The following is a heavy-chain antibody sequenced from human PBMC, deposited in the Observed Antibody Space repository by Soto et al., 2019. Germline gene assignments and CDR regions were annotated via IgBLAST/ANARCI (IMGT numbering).Heavy chain of an antibody. CDR3: AREGYCSGGSCYHLGFDY. J-gene: IGHJ4*02. Sequence: EVQLVESGGGLVQLGGSLRLSCAASGFTVSSNYMSWVRQAPGKGLEWVSVIYSGGSTYYADSVKGRFTISRHNSKNTLYLQMNSLRAEDTAVYYCAREGYCSGGSCYHLGFDYWGQGTLVTVSS. D-gene: IGHD2-15*01. CDR2: IYSGGST. CDR1: GFTVSSNY. V-gene: IGHV3-53*04.